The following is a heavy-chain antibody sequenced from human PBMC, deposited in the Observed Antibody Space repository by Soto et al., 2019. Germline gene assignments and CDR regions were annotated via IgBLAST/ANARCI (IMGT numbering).Heavy chain of an antibody. CDR3: AKDYYGSGSFWSPCDY. V-gene: IGHV1-69*13. Sequence: SVKVSCKASGGTFSNYAISWVRQAPGQGLEWMGGIIPIFTTTKYAQKFQGRVTFTADESTSTAYMELSSLRSEDTAVYYCAKDYYGSGSFWSPCDYWGQRTLVTVSS. CDR1: GGTFSNYA. D-gene: IGHD3-10*01. J-gene: IGHJ4*02. CDR2: IIPIFTTT.